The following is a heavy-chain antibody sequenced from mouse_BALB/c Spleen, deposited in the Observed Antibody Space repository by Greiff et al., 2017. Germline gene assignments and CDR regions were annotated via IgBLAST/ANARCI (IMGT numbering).Heavy chain of an antibody. D-gene: IGHD4-1*01. CDR2: ISYSGST. J-gene: IGHJ2*01. CDR1: GYSITSDYA. Sequence: EVHLVESGPGLVKPSQSLSLTCTVTGYSITSDYAWTWIRQFPGNKLEWMGYISYSGSTSYNPSLKSRISITRDTSKNQFFLQLNSVTTEDTATYYCARFWDGDYFDYWGQGTTLTVSS. CDR3: ARFWDGDYFDY. V-gene: IGHV3-2*02.